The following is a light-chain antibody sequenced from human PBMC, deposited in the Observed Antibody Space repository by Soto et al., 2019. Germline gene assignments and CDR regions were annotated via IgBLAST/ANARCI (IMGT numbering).Light chain of an antibody. CDR2: DTT. J-gene: IGLJ1*01. V-gene: IGLV1-40*01. CDR3: QSFYTNLSHSYV. CDR1: SSNIGAGYD. Sequence: QSVLTQPPSVSGAPGQRVTISCTGSSSNIGAGYDVHWYQQLPGTAPKLLIYDTTNRASGVPDRFSGSKSGSSASLAITGLQAEYEADYYCQSFYTNLSHSYVFGTGTKVTVL.